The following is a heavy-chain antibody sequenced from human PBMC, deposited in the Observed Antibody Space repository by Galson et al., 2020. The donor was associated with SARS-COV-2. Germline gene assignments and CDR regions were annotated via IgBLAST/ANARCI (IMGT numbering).Heavy chain of an antibody. CDR1: GFTFSSYD. D-gene: IGHD3-9*01. Sequence: AGSLRLSCAASGFTFSSYDMHWVRQATGTGLEWVSAIGTAGDTYYPGSVKGRFTNTRENAKNSLYLQMNSLRAGDTAVYYCARGNYDILTGYTPYYYYYMDVWGKGTTVTVSS. CDR3: ARGNYDILTGYTPYYYYYMDV. V-gene: IGHV3-13*01. J-gene: IGHJ6*03. CDR2: IGTAGDT.